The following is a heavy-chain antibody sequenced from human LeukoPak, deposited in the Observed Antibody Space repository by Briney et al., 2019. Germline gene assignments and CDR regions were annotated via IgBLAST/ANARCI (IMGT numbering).Heavy chain of an antibody. CDR3: ARGTMLAY. CDR2: IKQDGSEK. V-gene: IGHV3-7*01. J-gene: IGHJ4*02. D-gene: IGHD1-7*01. CDR1: GFTFSSYW. Sequence: GGSLRLSCAASGFTFSSYWMHWVRQAPGKGLEWVANIKQDGSEKYYVDFVKGRFTISRDNAKNSLYLQMDSLRAEDTALYYCARGTMLAYWGQGTLVTVSS.